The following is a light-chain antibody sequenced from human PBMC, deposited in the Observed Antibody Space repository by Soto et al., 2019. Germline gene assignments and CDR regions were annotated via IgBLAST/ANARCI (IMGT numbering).Light chain of an antibody. J-gene: IGKJ4*01. Sequence: AIRMTQSPSSLSASTGDRVTITCRASQGISSYLAWYQQKPGKAPKLLIYAASTLQSGVPSRFSGSGSVTDFTLTISCLQSKDFATYYCQQYYSYPPLTFGGGTKVEIK. CDR2: AAS. CDR3: QQYYSYPPLT. CDR1: QGISSY. V-gene: IGKV1-8*01.